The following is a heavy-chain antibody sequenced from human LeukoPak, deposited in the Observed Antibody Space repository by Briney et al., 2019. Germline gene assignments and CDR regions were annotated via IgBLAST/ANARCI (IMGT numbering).Heavy chain of an antibody. V-gene: IGHV4-39*01. D-gene: IGHD3-16*01. CDR3: ARVSRPNYGYFDH. Sequence: PSQTLSLTCTVSGGSISSGGYYWSWIRQSPGRGLEWIGSINFSGSTYYNPSPRSRVTLSVDTSKQQFSLTLSFVTAADTAVYYCARVSRPNYGYFDHWGQGTVVTVSS. CDR1: GGSISSGGYY. CDR2: INFSGST. J-gene: IGHJ4*02.